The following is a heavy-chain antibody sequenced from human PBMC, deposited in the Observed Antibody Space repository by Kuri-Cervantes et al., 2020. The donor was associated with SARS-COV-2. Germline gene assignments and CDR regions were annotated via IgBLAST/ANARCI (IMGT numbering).Heavy chain of an antibody. CDR2: ISSSSSTI. V-gene: IGHV3-48*01. J-gene: IGHJ4*02. Sequence: GESLKISCAASGFTFSRYSMNWVRQAPGKGLEWVSYISSSSSTIYYIDSVKGRFTISRDNAKNSLYLQMNSLRAEDTAVYYSVRVVAYSGYDFDSWGQGTLVTVSS. CDR3: VRVVAYSGYDFDS. D-gene: IGHD5-12*01. CDR1: GFTFSRYS.